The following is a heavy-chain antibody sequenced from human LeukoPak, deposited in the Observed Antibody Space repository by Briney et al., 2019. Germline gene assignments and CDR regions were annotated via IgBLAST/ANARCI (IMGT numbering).Heavy chain of an antibody. V-gene: IGHV4-38-2*02. CDR3: ALERGHSYGPGSFDY. Sequence: SETLSLTCTVSGYSISSGYYWGWIRQPPGKGLEWIGSIYHSGSTYYNPSLQSRVTISVDTSKNQFSLKLSSVTAADTAVYYCALERGHSYGPGSFDYWGQGTLVTVSS. D-gene: IGHD5-18*01. CDR2: IYHSGST. J-gene: IGHJ4*02. CDR1: GYSISSGYY.